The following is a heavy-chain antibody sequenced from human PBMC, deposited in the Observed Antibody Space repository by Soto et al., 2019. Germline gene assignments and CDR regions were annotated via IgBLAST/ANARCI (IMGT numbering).Heavy chain of an antibody. CDR3: ARGFGRFNY. Sequence: EVQLLESGGGLVQPGGSLRLSCGVSGFTFNDFEMNWVRQAPGKGLEWLAYIDGSGTTKKYADSVRGRFTISRDNPNNPLFLQMSSLSAADTAIYYCARGFGRFNYWGQGTLVSVSS. D-gene: IGHD3-10*01. CDR1: GFTFNDFE. CDR2: IDGSGTTK. J-gene: IGHJ4*02. V-gene: IGHV3-48*03.